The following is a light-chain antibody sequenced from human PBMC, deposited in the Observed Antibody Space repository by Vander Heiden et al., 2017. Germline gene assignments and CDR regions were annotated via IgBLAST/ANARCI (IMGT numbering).Light chain of an antibody. CDR1: QSVSSSY. V-gene: IGKV3-20*01. Sequence: ELVLTQSPGSLSLSPGERATLSCRASQSVSSSYLAWYQQNPGQSPRLLIYGASNRATGIPDRFSGSGSGTDFTLTISRLEPEDFAVYYCQQDGNSPYTFGQGTKLEIK. CDR2: GAS. CDR3: QQDGNSPYT. J-gene: IGKJ2*01.